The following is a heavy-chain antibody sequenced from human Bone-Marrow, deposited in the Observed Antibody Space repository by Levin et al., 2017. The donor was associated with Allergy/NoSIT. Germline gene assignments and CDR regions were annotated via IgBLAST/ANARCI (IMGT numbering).Heavy chain of an antibody. V-gene: IGHV3-7*01. J-gene: IGHJ4*02. D-gene: IGHD3-22*01. Sequence: PGGSLRLSCAASGFTFSIYWMSWVRQAPGKGLEWVANIKQDGSEKHLVDSVKGRFSISRDNAKNSLYLQLDSLRAEDTAVYYCARLDYYDSSQFDYWGQGTLVTVSS. CDR1: GFTFSIYW. CDR3: ARLDYYDSSQFDY. CDR2: IKQDGSEK.